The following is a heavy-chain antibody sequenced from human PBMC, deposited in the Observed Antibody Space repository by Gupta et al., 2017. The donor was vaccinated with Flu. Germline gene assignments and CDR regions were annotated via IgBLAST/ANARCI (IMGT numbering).Heavy chain of an antibody. J-gene: IGHJ3*02. V-gene: IGHV3-33*01. CDR1: GFTFSSYG. Sequence: QVQLVESGGGVVQPGRSLRLSCAASGFTFSSYGMHWVRQAPGKGLEWVAVIWYDGSNKYYADSVKGRFTISRDNSKNTLYLQMNSLRAEDTAVYYCARDLLKNGAGKDGYNCRYVGAFDIWGQGTMVTVSS. CDR3: ARDLLKNGAGKDGYNCRYVGAFDI. CDR2: IWYDGSNK. D-gene: IGHD5-24*01.